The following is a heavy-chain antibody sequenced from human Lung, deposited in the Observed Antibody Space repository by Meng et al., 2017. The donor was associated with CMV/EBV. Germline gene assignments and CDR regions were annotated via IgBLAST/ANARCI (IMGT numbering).Heavy chain of an antibody. CDR2: IWHSGGA. CDR1: GDSITNHH. D-gene: IGHD6-6*01. Sequence: SCSVSGDSITNHHWAWIRQPPGKGLEWVGYIWHSGGATYNPSLKGRVTISLDKSRTQFSLKVNSVTSADTAVYYCGRDASRGIDVWGQGTTVTVSS. V-gene: IGHV4-59*11. J-gene: IGHJ6*02. CDR3: GRDASRGIDV.